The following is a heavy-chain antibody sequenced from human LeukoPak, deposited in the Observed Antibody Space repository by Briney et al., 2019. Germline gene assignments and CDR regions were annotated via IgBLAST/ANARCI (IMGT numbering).Heavy chain of an antibody. V-gene: IGHV3-7*01. D-gene: IGHD4-17*01. CDR2: IKQDGSEK. CDR1: GFTFRTYW. CDR3: ARARTTAAP. Sequence: GGSLRLSCAASGFTFRTYWMSWVRQAPGKGPEWGASIKQDGSEKYYVDSVKGRFTISRDNSKNSLYLQMNSLRAEDTAVYYCARARTTAAPWGQGTLVTVSS. J-gene: IGHJ5*02.